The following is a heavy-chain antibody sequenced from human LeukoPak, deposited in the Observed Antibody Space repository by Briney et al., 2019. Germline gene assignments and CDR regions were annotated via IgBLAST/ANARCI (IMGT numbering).Heavy chain of an antibody. D-gene: IGHD6-13*01. V-gene: IGHV5-51*01. CDR1: GYSFTSYS. J-gene: IGHJ4*02. Sequence: GESLKISCNGSGYSFTSYSIGWVRQIAGKGLEWMGIIYPGDSDTRYSPSFQGQVTISADKSISTAYLQWSSLKASDTAMYYCARLSSSWYGPGDYWGQGTLVTVSS. CDR2: IYPGDSDT. CDR3: ARLSSSWYGPGDY.